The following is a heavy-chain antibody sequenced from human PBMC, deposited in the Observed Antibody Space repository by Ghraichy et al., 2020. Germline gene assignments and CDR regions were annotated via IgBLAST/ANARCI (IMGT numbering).Heavy chain of an antibody. D-gene: IGHD3-10*01. Sequence: GGSLRLSCAGSGFIFSSFSMNWVRQAPGKGLEWVSSVSRSGGTTYYADSVKGRFTISRDNAKNSLFVQMNSLRDEDTAVYYCARVGDYYDSGSYYFDYWSQGTLVTVSS. J-gene: IGHJ4*02. CDR1: GFIFSSFS. V-gene: IGHV3-48*02. CDR3: ARVGDYYDSGSYYFDY. CDR2: VSRSGGTT.